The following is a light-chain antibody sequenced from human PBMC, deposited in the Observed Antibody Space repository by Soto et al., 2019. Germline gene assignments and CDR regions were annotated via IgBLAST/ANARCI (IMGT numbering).Light chain of an antibody. CDR1: KNDIGVYDF. CDR2: EVV. J-gene: IGLJ1*01. CDR3: KSYAGSNTYV. Sequence: LTQPPSASGSPGQSVTISCTGTKNDIGVYDFVSWYQHHPGKAPRLIIYEVVQRPSGIPDRFSGSKSGNTASLTVSGLQAADEADYFCKSYAGSNTYVFGSGTKVTVL. V-gene: IGLV2-8*01.